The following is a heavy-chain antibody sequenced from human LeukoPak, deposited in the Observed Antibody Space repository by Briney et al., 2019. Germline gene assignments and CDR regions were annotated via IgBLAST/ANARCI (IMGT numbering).Heavy chain of an antibody. D-gene: IGHD5-24*01. CDR3: ARVGDGGDGYNIFDY. CDR1: GFTFDDYG. CDR2: INWNGGST. Sequence: GALRLSCAASGFTFDDYGMSWVRQAPGKGLEWVSGINWNGGSTGYADSVKGRFTISRDNAKNSLYLQMNSLRAEDTALYYCARVGDGGDGYNIFDYWGQGTLVTVSS. J-gene: IGHJ4*02. V-gene: IGHV3-20*04.